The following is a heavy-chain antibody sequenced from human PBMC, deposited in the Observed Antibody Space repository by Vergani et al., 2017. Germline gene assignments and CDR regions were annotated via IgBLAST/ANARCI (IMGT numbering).Heavy chain of an antibody. V-gene: IGHV3-23*01. CDR3: AKDRPPSFYYDSSGPYFDY. D-gene: IGHD3-22*01. CDR2: ISGSGGST. CDR1: GFTSSSYA. J-gene: IGHJ4*02. Sequence: EVQLLESGGGLVQPGGSLRLSCAASGFTSSSYAMSWDRQAPGKGLEWVSAISGSGGSTYYADSVKGRFTISRDNSKNTLYLQMNSLRAEDTAVYYCAKDRPPSFYYDSSGPYFDYWGQGTLVTVSS.